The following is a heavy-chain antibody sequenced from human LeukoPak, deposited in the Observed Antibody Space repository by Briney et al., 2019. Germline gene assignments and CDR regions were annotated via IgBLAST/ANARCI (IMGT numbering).Heavy chain of an antibody. CDR3: AKKQHYYGSGSYHY. Sequence: GGSLRPSCAASGFTFSSYAMSWVRQAPGKGLEWVSAISGSGGSTYYADSVKGRFTISRDNSKNTLYLQMNSLRAEDTAVYYCAKKQHYYGSGSYHYWGQGTLVTVSS. V-gene: IGHV3-23*01. CDR2: ISGSGGST. J-gene: IGHJ4*02. CDR1: GFTFSSYA. D-gene: IGHD3-10*01.